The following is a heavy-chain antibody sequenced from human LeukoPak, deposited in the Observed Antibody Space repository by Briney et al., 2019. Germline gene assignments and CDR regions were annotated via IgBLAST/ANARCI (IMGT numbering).Heavy chain of an antibody. Sequence: ASVKVSCKASEGTFSSYAISWVRQAPGKGLEWMGGIIPVLGTPNYAQKLQGRVNITADQFTSTDYMELSSLRSEDTAVYYCARDRVVGLAIDNGFDIWGHGTMVTVSS. CDR1: EGTFSSYA. V-gene: IGHV1-69*10. CDR2: IIPVLGTP. CDR3: ARDRVVGLAIDNGFDI. D-gene: IGHD3/OR15-3a*01. J-gene: IGHJ3*02.